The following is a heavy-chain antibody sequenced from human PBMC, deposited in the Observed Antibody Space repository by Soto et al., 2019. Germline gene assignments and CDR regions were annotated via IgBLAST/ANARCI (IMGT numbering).Heavy chain of an antibody. CDR1: GGSISSYY. V-gene: IGHV4-59*08. CDR3: ARQGFGPLHGLVDV. D-gene: IGHD3-10*01. Sequence: QVQLQESGPGLVKPSDTLSLSCTVSGGSISSYYWSWFRQSPGKRMEWIGYVHHSWSSSYNPSLQSRVAISLDTSKSQFSLKVTSVTATDTAVYYCARQGFGPLHGLVDVWGQGTTVTVSS. J-gene: IGHJ6*02. CDR2: VHHSWSS.